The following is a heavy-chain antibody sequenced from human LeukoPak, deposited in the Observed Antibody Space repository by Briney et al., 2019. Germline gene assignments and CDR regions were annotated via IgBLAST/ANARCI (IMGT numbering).Heavy chain of an antibody. V-gene: IGHV1-2*02. CDR2: INPNSGGT. CDR1: GYTFTGYY. J-gene: IGHJ5*02. D-gene: IGHD3-10*01. CDR3: ARDEIGTFDP. Sequence: ASVKVSCKASGYTFTGYYMHWVRQAPGQGLEWMGWINPNSGGTNYAQKFQGRVTMTRNTSINTAYMELSRLRSDDTAVYYCARDEIGTFDPWGQGTLVTVSS.